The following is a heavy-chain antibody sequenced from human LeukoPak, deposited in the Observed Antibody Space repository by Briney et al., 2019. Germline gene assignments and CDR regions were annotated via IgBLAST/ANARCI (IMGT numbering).Heavy chain of an antibody. D-gene: IGHD2-2*01. J-gene: IGHJ5*02. Sequence: GESLKISCQGSGYSFTSYWISWVRPMPGKGLEWMGRIDPSDSYTNYSPSFQGHVTISADKSISTAYLQWSSLKASDTAMYYCARSRVFRYCSSTSCYAWFDPWGQGTLVTVSS. CDR3: ARSRVFRYCSSTSCYAWFDP. CDR2: IDPSDSYT. V-gene: IGHV5-10-1*01. CDR1: GYSFTSYW.